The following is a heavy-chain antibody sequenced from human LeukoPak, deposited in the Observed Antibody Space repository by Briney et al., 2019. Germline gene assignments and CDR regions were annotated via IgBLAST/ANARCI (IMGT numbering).Heavy chain of an antibody. CDR3: AREGRDGYNSEAAFDY. D-gene: IGHD5-24*01. CDR2: IIPIFGTA. Sequence: GASVKVSCKASGGTFSSYAISWVRQAPGQGLEWMGGIIPIFGTANYAQKFQGRVTITADESTSTAYMELSSLRSEDTAVYYCAREGRDGYNSEAAFDYWGQGTLVTVSS. CDR1: GGTFSSYA. J-gene: IGHJ4*02. V-gene: IGHV1-69*13.